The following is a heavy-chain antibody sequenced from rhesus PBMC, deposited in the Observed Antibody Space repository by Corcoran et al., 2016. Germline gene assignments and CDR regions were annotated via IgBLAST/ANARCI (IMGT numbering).Heavy chain of an antibody. CDR1: GGSISDSYR. Sequence: QVQLQESGPGVVKPSETLSLTCAVSGGSISDSYRWSWIRQPPGKGLEWIGYISGSSTSTNYNPSLKSRVTISKDTSKNQFSLKLSSVTAADTAVYYCARIYTVTWLPIDYWGQGVLVTVSS. CDR2: ISGSSTST. V-gene: IGHV4S10*01. CDR3: ARIYTVTWLPIDY. D-gene: IGHD4-23*01. J-gene: IGHJ4*01.